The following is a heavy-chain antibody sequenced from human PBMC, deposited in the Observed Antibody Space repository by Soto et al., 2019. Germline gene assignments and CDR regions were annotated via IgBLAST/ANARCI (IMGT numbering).Heavy chain of an antibody. CDR3: ASGSSGDKVDQ. J-gene: IGHJ4*02. Sequence: QVQLQESGPGLVKPSQTLSLTCTVSGGSISDGAYYWSWIRQPPGKGLEWIGHIYNSGNTYNNPSLRGRLTISRHPSKTQFSLNLNSVTAADTAVYSCASGSSGDKVDQWGQGTLVTVSS. D-gene: IGHD2-21*01. CDR2: IYNSGNT. V-gene: IGHV4-30-4*01. CDR1: GGSISDGAYY.